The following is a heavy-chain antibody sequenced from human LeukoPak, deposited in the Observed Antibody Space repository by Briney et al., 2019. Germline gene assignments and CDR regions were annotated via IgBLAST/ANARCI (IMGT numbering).Heavy chain of an antibody. V-gene: IGHV4-59*01. CDR3: AREASSGWYDY. J-gene: IGHJ4*02. D-gene: IGHD6-19*01. Sequence: SETLSLTCTVSGGSISSYYWSWIRQPPGKGLEWIGYIYYSGRTNYKPSLKSRVTISLDTSKNQFSLKLSSVTAADTAVYYCAREASSGWYDYWGQGTLDTVSS. CDR2: IYYSGRT. CDR1: GGSISSYY.